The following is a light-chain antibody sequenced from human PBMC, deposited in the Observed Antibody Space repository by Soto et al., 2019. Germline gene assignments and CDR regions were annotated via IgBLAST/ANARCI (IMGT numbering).Light chain of an antibody. V-gene: IGKV3-15*01. Sequence: ELVLTQSPGTLSLSPGERSTLSCRVGHSVSSSYVAWYQHKPGQAPRLLIYGASFRATGMPARFSGSGFGTEFTLTISSLQSEDFAVYYCQQYNNWPRTFGQGTKVDIK. CDR1: HSVSSS. CDR2: GAS. J-gene: IGKJ1*01. CDR3: QQYNNWPRT.